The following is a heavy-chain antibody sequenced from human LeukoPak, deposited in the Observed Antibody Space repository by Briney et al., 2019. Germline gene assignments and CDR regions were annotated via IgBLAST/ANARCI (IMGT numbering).Heavy chain of an antibody. Sequence: GGPLRLSCTASRFTFSTYAMSWVRQAPGKGLEWVSSISGSGDTTYYTGSVKGRFTISRDNSKTALYLQMSSLRAENTAVYYCAKSQRNDQQVVQRIDYWGQGTLVTVSS. CDR1: RFTFSTYA. J-gene: IGHJ4*02. CDR2: ISGSGDTT. V-gene: IGHV3-23*01. CDR3: AKSQRNDQQVVQRIDY. D-gene: IGHD2-2*01.